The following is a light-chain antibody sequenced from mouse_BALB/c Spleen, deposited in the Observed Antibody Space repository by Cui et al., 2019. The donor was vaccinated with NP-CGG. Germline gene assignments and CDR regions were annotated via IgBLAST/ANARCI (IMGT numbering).Light chain of an antibody. J-gene: IGLJ1*01. CDR2: GTN. V-gene: IGLV1*01. Sequence: QAVLTQESALTTSPGETVTLTCRTSTGSVTTKNYADWVQEIPDHLFTGLIGGTNNRAPGVPARFSGSLIGDKAALTITGAQTEDEAIYFCALWYSNHWVFGGGTKLTVL. CDR3: ALWYSNHWV. CDR1: TGSVTTKNY.